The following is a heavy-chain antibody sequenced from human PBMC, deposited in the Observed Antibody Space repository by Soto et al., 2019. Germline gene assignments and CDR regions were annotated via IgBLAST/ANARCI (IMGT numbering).Heavy chain of an antibody. CDR1: GFTFSSYG. J-gene: IGHJ6*02. V-gene: IGHV3-33*01. Sequence: QVQLVESGGGVVQPGRSLRLSCAASGFTFSSYGMHWVRQAPGKGLEWVAVIWYDGSNKYYADSVKGRFTISRDNSKNTLYLQMNSLRAEDTAVYYCARDYSTVTTSNYYYYGMYVWGQGTTVTVSS. D-gene: IGHD4-17*01. CDR3: ARDYSTVTTSNYYYYGMYV. CDR2: IWYDGSNK.